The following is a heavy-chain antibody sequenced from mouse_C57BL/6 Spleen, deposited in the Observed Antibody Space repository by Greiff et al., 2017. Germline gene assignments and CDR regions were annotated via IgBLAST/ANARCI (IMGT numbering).Heavy chain of an antibody. CDR2: ISSGGSYT. Sequence: EVKLVESGGDLVKPGGSLKLSCAASGFTFSSYGMSWVRQTPDKRLEWVATISSGGSYTYYPDSVKGRFTISRDNAKNTLYLQMSSLKSEDTAMYYCARDHDGTTRDYFDYWGQGTTLTVSS. J-gene: IGHJ2*01. V-gene: IGHV5-6*01. D-gene: IGHD2-3*01. CDR3: ARDHDGTTRDYFDY. CDR1: GFTFSSYG.